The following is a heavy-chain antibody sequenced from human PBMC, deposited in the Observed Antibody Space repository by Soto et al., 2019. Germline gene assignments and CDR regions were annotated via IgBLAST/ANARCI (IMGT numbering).Heavy chain of an antibody. J-gene: IGHJ4*02. CDR2: IKSKTDGGTT. CDR1: GFTFSNSW. V-gene: IGHV3-15*07. D-gene: IGHD3-3*01. Sequence: GGSLILSCAASGFTFSNSWMNWVRQAPGKGMEWVGRIKSKTDGGTTDYAAPVKGRFTISRDDSKNTLYLQMNSLKTEDTAVYYCTTATYYDFWSGYNFDXWGQGTLVTVSS. CDR3: TTATYYDFWSGYNFDX.